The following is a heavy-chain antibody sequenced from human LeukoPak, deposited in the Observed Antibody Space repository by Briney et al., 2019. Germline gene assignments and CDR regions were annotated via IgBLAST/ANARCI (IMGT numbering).Heavy chain of an antibody. D-gene: IGHD1-26*01. CDR3: ARDTRGSYNYYYYMDV. V-gene: IGHV3-30*04. CDR2: ISYDGSDK. J-gene: IGHJ6*03. CDR1: GFTFSSYA. Sequence: GRSLRPSCAASGFTFSSYAMNWVRQAPGKGLEWVAVISYDGSDKYYADSVKGRFTISRDNSKNTLYLQMNSLRAEDTAVYYCARDTRGSYNYYYYMDVWGKGTTVTVSS.